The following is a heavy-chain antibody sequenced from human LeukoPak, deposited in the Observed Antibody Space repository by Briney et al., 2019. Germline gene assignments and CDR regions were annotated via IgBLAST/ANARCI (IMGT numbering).Heavy chain of an antibody. Sequence: SETLSLTCTVSGGSISSGDYYWSWIRQPPGKGLEWIGYIYYSGSTYYNPSLKSRVTISVDTSKNQFSLKLSSVTAADTAVYYCAHGPRWGYSSGWYPLDYWGQGTLVTVSS. CDR2: IYYSGST. CDR1: GGSISSGDYY. J-gene: IGHJ4*02. V-gene: IGHV4-30-4*01. CDR3: AHGPRWGYSSGWYPLDY. D-gene: IGHD6-19*01.